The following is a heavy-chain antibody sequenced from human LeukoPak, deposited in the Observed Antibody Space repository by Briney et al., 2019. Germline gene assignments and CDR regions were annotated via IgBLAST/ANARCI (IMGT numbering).Heavy chain of an antibody. V-gene: IGHV3-30*03. CDR2: ISYDGSDK. CDR1: GFTFSSYG. Sequence: GGSLRLSCAASGFTFSSYGMYWVRQTPGKGLEWVAFISYDGSDKYYADSVRGRFTISRDSAKDSLFLQMNSLRAEDTAIYYCARGLRGYTTGLDYWGQGTLVAVSP. D-gene: IGHD1-1*01. J-gene: IGHJ4*02. CDR3: ARGLRGYTTGLDY.